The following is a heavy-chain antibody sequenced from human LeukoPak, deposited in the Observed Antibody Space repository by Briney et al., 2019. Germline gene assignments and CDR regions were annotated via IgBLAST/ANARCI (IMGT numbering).Heavy chain of an antibody. CDR3: ARVRAASRRTVDP. CDR2: INHSGST. Sequence: PSETLSLTCAVYGGSFSGYYWSWIRQPPGKGLEWIGEINHSGSTNYSPSLRSRVSISVDRSENQLSLKLSSVTAADTAVYYCARVRAASRRTVDPWGQGTLVTVSS. J-gene: IGHJ5*02. CDR1: GGSFSGYY. V-gene: IGHV4-34*01. D-gene: IGHD2-2*01.